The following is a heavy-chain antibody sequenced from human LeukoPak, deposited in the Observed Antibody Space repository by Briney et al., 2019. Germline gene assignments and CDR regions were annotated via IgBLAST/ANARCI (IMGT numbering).Heavy chain of an antibody. Sequence: PSETLSLTCSVSGGSIGTSSYYWGWIRQPPGKGLEWLGTIYYGGNINYNSSLKSRLTISADTSNNQLSLKLSSVTAADTAVYYCAGAEANYGGSVFDYWGQGTLVTVSS. CDR1: GGSIGTSSYY. J-gene: IGHJ4*02. CDR3: AGAEANYGGSVFDY. D-gene: IGHD4-23*01. CDR2: IYYGGNI. V-gene: IGHV4-39*01.